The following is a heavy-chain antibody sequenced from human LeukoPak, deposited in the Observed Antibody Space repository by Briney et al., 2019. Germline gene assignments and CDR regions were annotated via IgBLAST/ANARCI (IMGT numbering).Heavy chain of an antibody. CDR3: AKNLNPHCSGGSRYFDAFDI. CDR1: GFTVSSNY. V-gene: IGHV3-30*02. Sequence: GGSLRLSCAASGFTVSSNYMSWVRQAPGKGLEWVAFIRHDGSKKFYADSVKGRFTISRDNSKNTLYLQMNSLRAEDTAVYYCAKNLNPHCSGGSRYFDAFDIWGQGTMVTVSS. D-gene: IGHD2-15*01. J-gene: IGHJ3*02. CDR2: IRHDGSKK.